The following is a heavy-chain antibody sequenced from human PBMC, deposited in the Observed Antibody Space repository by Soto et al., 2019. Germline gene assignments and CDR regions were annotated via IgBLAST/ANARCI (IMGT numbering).Heavy chain of an antibody. CDR2: ISGSGGST. J-gene: IGHJ4*02. CDR1: GFTFSSYA. CDR3: AKVPNNWNWGDY. V-gene: IGHV3-23*01. D-gene: IGHD1-7*01. Sequence: EVQLLESGGGLVQPGGSLRLSCAASGFTFSSYAMSWVCLAPGKGLEWVSAISGSGGSTYYADSVKGRFTISRDNSKNTLYLEMNSLRAEDTAVYYCAKVPNNWNWGDYWGQGTLVTVSS.